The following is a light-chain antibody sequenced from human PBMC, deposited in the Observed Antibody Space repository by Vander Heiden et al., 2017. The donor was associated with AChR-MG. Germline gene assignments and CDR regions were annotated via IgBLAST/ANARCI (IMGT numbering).Light chain of an antibody. CDR2: GAS. CDR1: QAINKN. J-gene: IGKJ4*01. V-gene: IGKV1-27*01. CDR3: QQYDTVPFT. Sequence: DIQMTQSPSSLSASLGDRVTIFCRSSQAINKNLAWYRQRPGRGPELLMYGASTLHSGVPSRFIGVTSGTDFTLIITRLQPEDVATYYCQQYDTVPFTFGGGTKVAIK.